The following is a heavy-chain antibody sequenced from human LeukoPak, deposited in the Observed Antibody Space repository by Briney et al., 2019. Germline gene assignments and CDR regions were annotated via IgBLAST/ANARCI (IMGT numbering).Heavy chain of an antibody. CDR3: VLELPTPGAFDT. D-gene: IGHD1-7*01. J-gene: IGHJ3*02. Sequence: SSVNVSCKASGYTFTSYDMNWVRQATGQGLEGMGWMNPNSGNTGYAQKFQGRVTITRNTSISTAYVELSSLRSAATAVYSCVLELPTPGAFDTWGQGKMVTVSS. CDR1: GYTFTSYD. V-gene: IGHV1-8*03. CDR2: MNPNSGNT.